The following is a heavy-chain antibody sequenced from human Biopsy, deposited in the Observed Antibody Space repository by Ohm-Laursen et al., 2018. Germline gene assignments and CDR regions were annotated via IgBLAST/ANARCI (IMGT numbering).Heavy chain of an antibody. D-gene: IGHD6-19*01. CDR1: GDSINNYY. CDR2: IYTSGSP. J-gene: IGHJ4*02. V-gene: IGHV4-4*07. CDR3: ARGMRSSGWPYFDS. Sequence: SETLSLTRTVSGDSINNYYWSWIRQPAGKGLEWIGRIYTSGSPNYNLSLESRVTMSVDTSKNQFSLKLSSVTAADTAIYYCARGMRSSGWPYFDSWGQGTLVTVSS.